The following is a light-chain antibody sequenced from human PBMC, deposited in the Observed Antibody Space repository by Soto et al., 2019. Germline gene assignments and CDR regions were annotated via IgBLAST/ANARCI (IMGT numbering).Light chain of an antibody. CDR2: DVS. Sequence: SALAQPRSVSGSPAQSVTVSCVGTSSDVGDYNSVSWYQQHPGKAPKLMIYDVSKRPSGVPDRFSGSKSGNTASLTISGLQAEDEADYYCCSYVGGYSYVFGIRTKV. CDR1: SSDVGDYNS. J-gene: IGLJ1*01. V-gene: IGLV2-11*01. CDR3: CSYVGGYSYV.